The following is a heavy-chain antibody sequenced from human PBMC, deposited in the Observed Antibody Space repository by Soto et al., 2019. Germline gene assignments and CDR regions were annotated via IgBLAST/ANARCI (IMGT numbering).Heavy chain of an antibody. CDR2: IRSKANSYAT. Sequence: EVQLVESGGGLVQPGGSLKLSCAASGFTFSGSAMHWVRQASGKGLEWVGRIRSKANSYATAYAASVKGRFTISRDDSKNTAYLQMNSLKTEDTAVYYCTSRYYYDSSGYFHDYWGQGTLVTVSS. J-gene: IGHJ4*02. CDR3: TSRYYYDSSGYFHDY. D-gene: IGHD3-22*01. CDR1: GFTFSGSA. V-gene: IGHV3-73*02.